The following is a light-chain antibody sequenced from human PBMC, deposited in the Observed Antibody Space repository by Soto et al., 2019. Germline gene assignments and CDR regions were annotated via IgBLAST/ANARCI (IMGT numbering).Light chain of an antibody. CDR3: SAYTARSTLV. V-gene: IGLV2-14*01. J-gene: IGLJ3*02. Sequence: QSALTQPASVSGSPGQSITLSCAGTTNDIGSYNYVSWFQQHPGEAPKLIIFEVTHRPSGISTRFSGSKSGNTASLTISDLQAEDEGDYYCSAYTARSTLVFGGGTKLTVL. CDR2: EVT. CDR1: TNDIGSYNY.